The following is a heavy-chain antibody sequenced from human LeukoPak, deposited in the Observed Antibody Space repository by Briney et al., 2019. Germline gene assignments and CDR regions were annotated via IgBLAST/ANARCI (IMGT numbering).Heavy chain of an antibody. D-gene: IGHD2-2*02. Sequence: ASVKVSCKASGYTFTSYYMHWVRQAPGQGLEWMGIINPSGGSTSYAQKFQGRITLTADESTTTVYMEVSSLRSEDTAVYYCARSLIPSSDEYFDYWGQGTLVTVSS. CDR2: INPSGGST. CDR3: ARSLIPSSDEYFDY. CDR1: GYTFTSYY. V-gene: IGHV1-46*01. J-gene: IGHJ4*02.